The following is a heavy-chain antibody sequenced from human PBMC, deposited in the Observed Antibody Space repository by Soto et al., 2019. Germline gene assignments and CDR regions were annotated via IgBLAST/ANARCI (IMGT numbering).Heavy chain of an antibody. J-gene: IGHJ5*02. V-gene: IGHV4-59*01. CDR2: IYYIGST. CDR3: ARGLRRQLLNWFDP. D-gene: IGHD2-2*01. CDR1: RRSISSYY. Sequence: PSETLSLTCTVARRSISSYYWSWIRRPPGKGLEWIGYIYYIGSTNYNPSLKSRVTISVDTSKNQFSLKLSSVTAADTAVYYCARGLRRQLLNWFDPWGQGALVTVSS.